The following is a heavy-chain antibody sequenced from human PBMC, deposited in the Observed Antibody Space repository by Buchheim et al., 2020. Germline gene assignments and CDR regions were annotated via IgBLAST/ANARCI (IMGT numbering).Heavy chain of an antibody. D-gene: IGHD3-9*01. CDR3: PRVSGGYFDWLYYYYGMDV. J-gene: IGHJ6*02. V-gene: IGHV3-30*04. Sequence: QVQLVESGGGVVQPGRSLRLSCAASGFTFSSYAMHWVRQAPGKGLEWVAVISYDGSNKYYADSVKGRFTISRDNSKNTLYLQMNSLRAEDTAVYYCPRVSGGYFDWLYYYYGMDVWGQGTT. CDR1: GFTFSSYA. CDR2: ISYDGSNK.